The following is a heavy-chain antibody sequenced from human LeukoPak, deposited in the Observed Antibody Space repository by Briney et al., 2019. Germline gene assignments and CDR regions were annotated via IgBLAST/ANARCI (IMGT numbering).Heavy chain of an antibody. CDR3: ARDPHVFPFDY. V-gene: IGHV3-7*04. CDR2: IKQDGSEK. D-gene: IGHD5/OR15-5a*01. Sequence: GGSLRLACTASGVILSNYWMSSVRQAPWKGLEWVANIKQDGSEKYYVGSVKGLFTISRDNAKNSLYLQMNSLRAEDTGVYYCARDPHVFPFDYWGQGTLVTVSS. CDR1: GVILSNYW. J-gene: IGHJ4*02.